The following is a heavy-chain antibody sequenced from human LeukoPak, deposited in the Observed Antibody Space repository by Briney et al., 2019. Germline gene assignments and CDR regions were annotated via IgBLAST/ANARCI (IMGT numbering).Heavy chain of an antibody. CDR3: ARVMGAYCGGNCYSGFDY. CDR2: INPNSGGT. J-gene: IGHJ4*02. CDR1: GYTFTGYY. D-gene: IGHD2-21*01. V-gene: IGHV1-2*02. Sequence: ASVKVSCKASGYTFTGYYMHWVRHAPGQGLEWMGWINPNSGGTNYAQKFQGRVTMTRDTPISTAYMELSRLRSDDTAVYYCARVMGAYCGGNCYSGFDYWGRGTLVTVSS.